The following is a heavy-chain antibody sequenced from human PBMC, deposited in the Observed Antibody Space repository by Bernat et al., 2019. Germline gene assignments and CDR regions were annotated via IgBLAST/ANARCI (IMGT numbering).Heavy chain of an antibody. D-gene: IGHD3/OR15-3a*01. CDR1: GFTFSRYG. V-gene: IGHV3-30*18. CDR3: AKDLGWYDASGYFY. CDR2: ISYDGSNT. Sequence: QVQLVGSGGGVVQPGRSLRLSCAASGFTFSRYGMHWVRQAPGAGLEWVAIISYDGSNTYYADYVKGRFTISRDNSKNTLYLQMNSLRAEDTAVYYCAKDLGWYDASGYFYWGQGTLVTVSS. J-gene: IGHJ4*02.